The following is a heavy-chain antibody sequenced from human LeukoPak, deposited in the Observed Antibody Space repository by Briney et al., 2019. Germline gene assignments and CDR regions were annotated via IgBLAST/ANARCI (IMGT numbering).Heavy chain of an antibody. J-gene: IGHJ4*02. V-gene: IGHV3-30-3*01. Sequence: PGGSLRLSCAASGFTFSTYTMTWVRQAPGKGLEWVALISYDGSNTYYAGSVKGRFTISRDNSKNTLYLQMHSLRTEDTAVYYCARPQYSTSWYEGIDYWGQGNLVTVSS. CDR2: ISYDGSNT. CDR1: GFTFSTYT. CDR3: ARPQYSTSWYEGIDY. D-gene: IGHD6-13*01.